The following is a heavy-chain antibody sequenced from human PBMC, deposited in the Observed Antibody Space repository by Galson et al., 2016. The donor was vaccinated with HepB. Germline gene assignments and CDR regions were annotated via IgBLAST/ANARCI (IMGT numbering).Heavy chain of an antibody. V-gene: IGHV4-31*03. CDR3: ARLSVINIFDY. CDR2: IYSTGST. J-gene: IGHJ4*02. CDR1: GGSFTSGGYY. Sequence: TLSLTCTVSGGSFTSGGYYWSWVRQHPGKGLEWIGHIYSTGSTYYNPSLKSRVTISIDTSKNQFSRRLNSLAAADTAVYYCARLSVINIFDYWGQGTLVTVSS.